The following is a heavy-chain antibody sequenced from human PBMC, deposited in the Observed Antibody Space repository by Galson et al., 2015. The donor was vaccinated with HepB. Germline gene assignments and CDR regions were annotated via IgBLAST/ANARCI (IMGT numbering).Heavy chain of an antibody. Sequence: SLRLSCAASGFTFSNFNMHWVRQASGKGLECVSVITANGDSTHYADSVKGRFTISRDNSKSTVHLQMSSLRVEDTAFYYRMKDYSTSSQPRLDSWGQGILVTVSS. V-gene: IGHV3-64D*06. CDR3: MKDYSTSSQPRLDS. D-gene: IGHD6-6*01. J-gene: IGHJ4*02. CDR2: ITANGDST. CDR1: GFTFSNFN.